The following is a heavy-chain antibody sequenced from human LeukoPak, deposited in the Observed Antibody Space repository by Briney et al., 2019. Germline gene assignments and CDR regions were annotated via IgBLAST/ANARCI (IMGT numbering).Heavy chain of an antibody. D-gene: IGHD1-14*01. CDR3: ARGLAPLGNFDY. Sequence: KPSETLSLTCTVSGGSISSYYWRWIRQPPGKGLEWIGYIYYSGSTNYNPSLKSRVTISVDTSKNQFSLKLSSVTAADTAVYYCARGLAPLGNFDYWGQGTLVTVSS. CDR1: GGSISSYY. V-gene: IGHV4-59*01. CDR2: IYYSGST. J-gene: IGHJ4*02.